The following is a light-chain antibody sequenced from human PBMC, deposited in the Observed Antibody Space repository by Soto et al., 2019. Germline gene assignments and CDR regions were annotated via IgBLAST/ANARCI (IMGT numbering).Light chain of an antibody. J-gene: IGKJ1*01. CDR1: QTINNN. V-gene: IGKV3D-15*01. Sequence: VMTQAPATLSVSPGERATLSCRASQTINNNVAWYQLKDGQVPRLVIYGASTRATGIPDRFNGSGSGTDFTLTISRLEPEDSAVYYCQQYDTLPRTFGQGTKVDIK. CDR3: QQYDTLPRT. CDR2: GAS.